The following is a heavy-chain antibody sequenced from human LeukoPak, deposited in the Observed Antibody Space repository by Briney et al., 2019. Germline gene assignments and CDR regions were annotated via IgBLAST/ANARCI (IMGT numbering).Heavy chain of an antibody. CDR3: AKQGYDILTGYPVGRDY. V-gene: IGHV3-23*01. Sequence: PGGSLRLSCAASGFTFSSYAMSWVRQAPGKGLEWVSAISGSGGSTYYADYVKGRFTISRDNSKNTLYLQMNSLRAEDTAVYYCAKQGYDILTGYPVGRDYWGQGTLVTVSS. D-gene: IGHD3-9*01. J-gene: IGHJ4*02. CDR2: ISGSGGST. CDR1: GFTFSSYA.